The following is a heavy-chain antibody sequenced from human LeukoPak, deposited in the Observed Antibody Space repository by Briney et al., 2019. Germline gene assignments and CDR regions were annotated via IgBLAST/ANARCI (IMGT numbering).Heavy chain of an antibody. CDR2: ISGSGGST. V-gene: IGHV3-23*01. J-gene: IGHJ4*02. CDR3: AKDLARYYYDSSGFNFDY. D-gene: IGHD3-22*01. Sequence: TGGSLRLSCAASGFTFSSYAMSWVRQAPGKGLEWVSAISGSGGSTYYADSVKGRFTISRDNSKNTLYLQMNSLRAEDTAVYYCAKDLARYYYDSSGFNFDYWGQGTLVTVSS. CDR1: GFTFSSYA.